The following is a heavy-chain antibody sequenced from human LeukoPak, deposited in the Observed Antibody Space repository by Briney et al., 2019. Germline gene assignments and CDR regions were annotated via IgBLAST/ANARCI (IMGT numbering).Heavy chain of an antibody. J-gene: IGHJ6*03. V-gene: IGHV7-4-1*02. CDR2: INTNTGNP. CDR1: GYTFTSYA. CDR3: ARCPKGVYYYYMDV. Sequence: ASVKVSCKASGYTFTSYAMNWVRQAPGQGLEWMGWINTNTGNPTYAQGFTGRFVFSLDTSVSTAYLQISSLKAEDTAVYYCARCPKGVYYYYMDVWGKGTTVTVSS.